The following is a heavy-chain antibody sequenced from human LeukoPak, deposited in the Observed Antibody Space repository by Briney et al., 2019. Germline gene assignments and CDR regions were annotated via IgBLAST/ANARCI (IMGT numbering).Heavy chain of an antibody. CDR3: AKGYYYDSSGYLTYFDY. CDR2: ISWNTGSI. D-gene: IGHD3-22*01. V-gene: IGHV3-9*03. J-gene: IGHJ4*02. CDR1: GFTFDDYA. Sequence: PGRSLRLSCAASGFTFDDYAMHWVPQAPGKGLDWVSGISWNTGSIGYADSVKGRFTISRDNAKNSLYLQMNSLRAEDMALYYCAKGYYYDSSGYLTYFDYWGQGTLVTVSS.